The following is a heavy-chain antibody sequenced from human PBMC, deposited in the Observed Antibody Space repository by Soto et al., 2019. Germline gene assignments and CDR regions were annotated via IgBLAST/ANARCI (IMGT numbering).Heavy chain of an antibody. Sequence: GGSLRLSCAASGFTFSSYWMHWVRQAPGKGLVWVAHVKSDEGNTTYAESVKGRFTISRDNAKNTLYLQTNSLRAEDTALYYCARIDEGWSDIWGQGTLVTVSS. J-gene: IGHJ5*02. V-gene: IGHV3-74*01. CDR1: GFTFSSYW. D-gene: IGHD3-9*01. CDR3: ARIDEGWSDI. CDR2: VKSDEGNT.